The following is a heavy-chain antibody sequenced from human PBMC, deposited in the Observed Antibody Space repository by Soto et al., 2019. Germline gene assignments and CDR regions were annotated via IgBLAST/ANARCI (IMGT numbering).Heavy chain of an antibody. V-gene: IGHV3-48*01. Sequence: EVQLVESGGGLVQPGGSLRLSCAASGFTFSSYSMNWVRQAPGKGLEWVSYISSSSSTIYYADSVKGRFTISRDNAKNSLYLQMNSLRAEDTAVYYCARDRRVRGVIASYYYYMDVWGKGTTVTVSS. D-gene: IGHD3-10*01. CDR1: GFTFSSYS. J-gene: IGHJ6*03. CDR2: ISSSSSTI. CDR3: ARDRRVRGVIASYYYYMDV.